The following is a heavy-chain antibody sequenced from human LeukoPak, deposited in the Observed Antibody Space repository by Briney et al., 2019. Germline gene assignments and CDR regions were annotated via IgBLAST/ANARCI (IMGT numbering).Heavy chain of an antibody. V-gene: IGHV1-2*02. Sequence: ASVKLSCKASGYTFTGYYMHWVRQAPGQGLEWMGWINPNSGGTNYAQKFQGRVTMTRDTSISTAYMELSRLTSDDTAVYYCARDAIVRDYSNSDYWGQGTLVTVSS. CDR1: GYTFTGYY. CDR3: ARDAIVRDYSNSDY. J-gene: IGHJ4*02. CDR2: INPNSGGT. D-gene: IGHD4-11*01.